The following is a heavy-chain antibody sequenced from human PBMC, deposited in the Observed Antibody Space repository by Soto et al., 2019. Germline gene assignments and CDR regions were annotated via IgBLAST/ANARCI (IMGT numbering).Heavy chain of an antibody. J-gene: IGHJ4*02. D-gene: IGHD6-19*01. CDR1: GGSVSANTYD. V-gene: IGHV4-61*01. Sequence: PSETLSLTCSVSGGSVSANTYDWSWIRQPPGKRLEWIGYVYYSGTTNYNPSLKSRVTISVDTSKNQFSLKLSSVTAADTAVYYCERDGYSSGWWDYWGQGTLVTVSS. CDR2: VYYSGTT. CDR3: ERDGYSSGWWDY.